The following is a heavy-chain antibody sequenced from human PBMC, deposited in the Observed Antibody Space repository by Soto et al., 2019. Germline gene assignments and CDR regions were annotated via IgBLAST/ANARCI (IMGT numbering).Heavy chain of an antibody. CDR3: ATGWFGPEV. D-gene: IGHD3-10*01. Sequence: EVQLVESGGGLVQPGGSLRLSCAASGFTLSGRSMHWVRQAPGKGLVWVSGIANAGTDSTYADSVKGRFTSSRDNAKNMLYLQMTSLTVEDTGVYYCATGWFGPEVWGKGTTVTVSS. CDR2: IANAGTDS. J-gene: IGHJ6*04. CDR1: GFTLSGRS. V-gene: IGHV3-74*03.